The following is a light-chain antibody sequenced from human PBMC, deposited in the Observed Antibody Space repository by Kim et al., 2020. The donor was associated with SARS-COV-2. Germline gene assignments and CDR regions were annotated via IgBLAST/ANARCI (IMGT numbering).Light chain of an antibody. V-gene: IGKV3-20*01. CDR3: QQFDTSLWT. Sequence: EIVLTQSPGTLSLSPGERATLSCRASQSVSSNLGWYQQKPGQPPRLLIYGVSTRAAGIPDRFSGSGSGTDFTLTINRLEPEDFAVYYCQQFDTSLWTFGQGTKVDIK. CDR2: GVS. CDR1: QSVSSN. J-gene: IGKJ1*01.